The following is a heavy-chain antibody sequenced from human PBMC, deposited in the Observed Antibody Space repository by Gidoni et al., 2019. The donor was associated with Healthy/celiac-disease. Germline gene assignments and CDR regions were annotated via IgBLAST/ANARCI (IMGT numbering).Heavy chain of an antibody. Sequence: QVQLQQWGAGLLKPSDTLSLPCAVYGGSFSGYYWSWIRQPPGKGLEWIGEITHSGSTNYNPSLKSQVTISVDTSKTQFSLKLSSVTAADTAVYYCARGSGSYWGYQVGYWGQGTLVTVSS. CDR3: ARGSGSYWGYQVGY. J-gene: IGHJ4*02. D-gene: IGHD1-26*01. CDR2: ITHSGST. CDR1: GGSFSGYY. V-gene: IGHV4-34*01.